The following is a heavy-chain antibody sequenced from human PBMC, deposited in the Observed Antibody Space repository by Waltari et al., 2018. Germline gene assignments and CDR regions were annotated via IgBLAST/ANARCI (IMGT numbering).Heavy chain of an antibody. V-gene: IGHV4-39*01. CDR3: ARHEGQWLPTGSFDY. CDR2: IYYSGST. CDR1: GGSISSSSYY. J-gene: IGHJ4*02. Sequence: QLQLQESGPGLVKPSETLSLTCTVSGGSISSSSYYWGWLRQPPGKGLEWIGSIYYSGSTYYNPSLKSRVTISVDTSKNQFSLKLSSVTAADTAVYYCARHEGQWLPTGSFDYWGQGTLVTVSS. D-gene: IGHD6-19*01.